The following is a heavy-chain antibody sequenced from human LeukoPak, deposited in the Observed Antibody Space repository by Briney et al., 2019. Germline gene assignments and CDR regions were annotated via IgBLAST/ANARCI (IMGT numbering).Heavy chain of an antibody. CDR2: IYYSGST. Sequence: SETLSLTCTVSGGSISSYYWSWIRQPPGKGLEWIGYIYYSGSTNYNPSLKSRVTISVDTSKNQFSLKLSSVTAADTAVYHCAREPTEENWFDPWGQGTLVTVSS. V-gene: IGHV4-59*01. CDR3: AREPTEENWFDP. J-gene: IGHJ5*02. CDR1: GGSISSYY.